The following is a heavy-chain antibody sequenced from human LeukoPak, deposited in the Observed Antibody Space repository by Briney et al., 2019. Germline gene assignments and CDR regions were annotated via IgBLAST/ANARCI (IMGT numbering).Heavy chain of an antibody. D-gene: IGHD2/OR15-2a*01. Sequence: PSETLSLTCTVSGGSSSNYYWSWIRQPPGKGLEWIGYIYYGGTTDYNPSLKSRVTISVDTSKNQFSLTVRSVTAADTAVYYCASGYQIVSWGQGTLVSVSS. V-gene: IGHV4-59*01. CDR3: ASGYQIVS. J-gene: IGHJ5*02. CDR1: GGSSSNYY. CDR2: IYYGGTT.